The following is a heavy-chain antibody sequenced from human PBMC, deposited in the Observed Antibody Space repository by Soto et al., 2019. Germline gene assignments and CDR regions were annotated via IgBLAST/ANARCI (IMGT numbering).Heavy chain of an antibody. CDR3: AKERPHPDYGDYVLSY. V-gene: IGHV3-30*18. CDR2: ISYDGSNK. CDR1: GFTFSSYG. D-gene: IGHD4-17*01. J-gene: IGHJ4*02. Sequence: GGSLRLSCAASGFTFSSYGMHWVRQAPGKGLEWVAVISYDGSNKYYADSVKGRFTISRDNSKNTLYLQMNSLRAEDTAVYYCAKERPHPDYGDYVLSYWGQGTLVTVSS.